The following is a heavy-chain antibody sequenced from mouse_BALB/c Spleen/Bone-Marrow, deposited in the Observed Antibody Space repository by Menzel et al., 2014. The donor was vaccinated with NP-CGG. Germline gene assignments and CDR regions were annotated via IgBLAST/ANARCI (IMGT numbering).Heavy chain of an antibody. CDR1: GFTFTDYY. V-gene: IGHV7-3*02. CDR2: IRNKANGYTT. D-gene: IGHD1-1*01. J-gene: IGHJ2*01. CDR3: ARDSRSTVSHFDY. Sequence: EVKLMESGGGLVQPGGSLRLSCATSGFTFTDYYMNWVRQPPGKALEWLGFIRNKANGYTTEYSASVKGRFTISRDNSQSILYLQMNTLRAEDSATYYCARDSRSTVSHFDYCGQGTTLTVSS.